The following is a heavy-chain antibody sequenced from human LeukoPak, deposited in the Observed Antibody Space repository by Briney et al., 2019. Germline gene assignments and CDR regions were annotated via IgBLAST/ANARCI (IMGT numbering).Heavy chain of an antibody. CDR2: INPGGGST. Sequence: ASVKVSCKASGYTFTSYYMHWVRQAPGQGLEWMGIINPGGGSTSYAQKFQGRVTMTRDMSTSTVYMELSSLRSEDTAVYYCARAYYYDSSGYYTPGEWFDPWGQGTLVTVSS. CDR1: GYTFTSYY. V-gene: IGHV1-46*01. J-gene: IGHJ5*02. CDR3: ARAYYYDSSGYYTPGEWFDP. D-gene: IGHD3-22*01.